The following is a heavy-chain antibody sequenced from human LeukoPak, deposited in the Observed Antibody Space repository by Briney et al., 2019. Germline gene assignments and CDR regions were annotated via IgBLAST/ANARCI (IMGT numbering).Heavy chain of an antibody. CDR1: GFTFSSYW. CDR2: ISSSSSTI. J-gene: IGHJ2*01. D-gene: IGHD3-3*01. Sequence: PGGSLRLSCAVSGFTFSSYWMNWVRQAPGKRLEWVSYISSSSSTIYYADSVKGRFTISRDNAKNSLYLQMNSLRDEDTAVYYCARERDDFWSGYYPAENWYFDLWGRGTLVTVSS. V-gene: IGHV3-48*02. CDR3: ARERDDFWSGYYPAENWYFDL.